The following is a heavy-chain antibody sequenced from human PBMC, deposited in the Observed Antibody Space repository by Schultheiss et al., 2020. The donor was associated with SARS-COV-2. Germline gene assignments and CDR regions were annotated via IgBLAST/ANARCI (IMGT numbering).Heavy chain of an antibody. J-gene: IGHJ3*02. CDR3: ARIVRGYSVGAWRDAFDI. Sequence: SGPTLVKPTQTLTLTCTFSGFSLSTSGVGVGWIRQPPGKALEWLALIYWDDDKRYSPSLKSRLTITKDTSKNQVVLTMTNMDPVDTATYYCARIVRGYSVGAWRDAFDIWGQGTMVTVSS. CDR1: GFSLSTSGVG. V-gene: IGHV2-5*02. CDR2: IYWDDDK. D-gene: IGHD1-26*01.